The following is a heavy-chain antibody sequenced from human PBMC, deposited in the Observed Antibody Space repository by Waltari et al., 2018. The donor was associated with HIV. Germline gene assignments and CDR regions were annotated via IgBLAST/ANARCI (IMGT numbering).Heavy chain of an antibody. V-gene: IGHV3-30*18. CDR2: ISYDGHNK. J-gene: IGHJ6*02. Sequence: QVQLEESGGGVVQSGRSLRLTCVASGFTFSPFGMHWVRQVPGKGLEWVAVISYDGHNKQYADSVKGRFTISRDNSNSTLFLQMSSLRPDDTAVYYCAKDLVTRGFFYFYGMHVWGQGTTVTVSS. CDR3: AKDLVTRGFFYFYGMHV. CDR1: GFTFSPFG. D-gene: IGHD3-10*01.